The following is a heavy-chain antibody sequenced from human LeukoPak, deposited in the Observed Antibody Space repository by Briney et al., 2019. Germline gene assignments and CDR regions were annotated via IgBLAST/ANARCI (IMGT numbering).Heavy chain of an antibody. Sequence: SQTLSLTCTVSGGSISSGSHYWSWIRQPAGKGLEWIGRIYTSGSTNYNPSLKSRVTISVDRSKNQFSLKLSSVTAADTAVYYCARGMATINFDYWGQGTLVTVSS. V-gene: IGHV4-61*02. CDR3: ARGMATINFDY. CDR1: GGSISSGSHY. D-gene: IGHD5-24*01. J-gene: IGHJ4*02. CDR2: IYTSGST.